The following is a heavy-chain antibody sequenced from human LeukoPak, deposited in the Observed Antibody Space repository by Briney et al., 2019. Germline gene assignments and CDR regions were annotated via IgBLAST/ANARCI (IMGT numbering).Heavy chain of an antibody. CDR1: GFTFSSYG. Sequence: GGSLRLSCAASGFTFSSYGMHWVRQAPGKGLEWVAVISYDGSNKYYADSVKGRFTISRDNSKNTLYLQMNSLRAEDTAVYYCAKDARGRRYFDWLLDPGPLDYWGQGTLVTVSS. CDR2: ISYDGSNK. J-gene: IGHJ4*02. CDR3: AKDARGRRYFDWLLDPGPLDY. D-gene: IGHD3-9*01. V-gene: IGHV3-30*18.